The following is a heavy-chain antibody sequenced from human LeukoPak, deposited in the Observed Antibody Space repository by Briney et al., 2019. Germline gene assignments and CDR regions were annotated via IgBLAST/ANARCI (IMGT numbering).Heavy chain of an antibody. CDR1: GITLSNYG. CDR3: AKRGVVIRVFLVGFHKEAYYFES. Sequence: GGSLRHSCAVSGITLSNYGMSWVRQAPGKGLEWVAGISDSGGSTKYADSVKGRFTISRDNPKNTLFLQMNSLRADDTAVYFCAKRGVVIRVFLVGFHKEAYYFESWGQGALVTVSS. J-gene: IGHJ4*02. V-gene: IGHV3-23*01. CDR2: ISDSGGST. D-gene: IGHD3/OR15-3a*01.